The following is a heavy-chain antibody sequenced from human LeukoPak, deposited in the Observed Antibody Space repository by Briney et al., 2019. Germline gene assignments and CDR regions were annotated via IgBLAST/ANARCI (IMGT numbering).Heavy chain of an antibody. CDR2: IYYSGST. CDR1: GGSISSYY. Sequence: PSETLSLTRTVSGGSISSYYWSWIRQPPGKGLEWIGYIYYSGSTNYNPSLKSRVTISVDTSKNQFSLKLSSVTAADTAVYYCARVRYSSSWYAFDIWGQGTMVTVSS. CDR3: ARVRYSSSWYAFDI. J-gene: IGHJ3*02. D-gene: IGHD6-13*01. V-gene: IGHV4-59*01.